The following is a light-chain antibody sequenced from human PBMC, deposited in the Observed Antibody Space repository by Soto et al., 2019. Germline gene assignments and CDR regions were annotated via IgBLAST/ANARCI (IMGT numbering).Light chain of an antibody. J-gene: IGKJ4*01. CDR1: QSVSSSY. CDR3: QQYGSSPLT. V-gene: IGKV3-20*01. CDR2: GAS. Sequence: EIVLTQSPGTLSLSPGERAALSCRASQSVSSSYLAWYQQKPGQAPRLLIYGASSRATGIPDRFSGSGSGTEFTLTISRLEPKDFAVYYCQQYGSSPLTFGGGTKVDIK.